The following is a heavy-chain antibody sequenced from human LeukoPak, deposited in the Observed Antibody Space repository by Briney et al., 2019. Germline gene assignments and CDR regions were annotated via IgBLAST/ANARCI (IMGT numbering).Heavy chain of an antibody. Sequence: GGSLRLSCADSGFTFSPHWMDWVPQAPGKGPEWVANIKEAGSLKNYVDSMKGRFTISRDNAKNSLYLQMNSLRAEDTAVYYCMAESSSPWEGYWGQGTLVTVSS. V-gene: IGHV3-7*01. D-gene: IGHD6-6*01. CDR2: IKEAGSLK. J-gene: IGHJ4*02. CDR3: MAESSSPWEGY. CDR1: GFTFSPHW.